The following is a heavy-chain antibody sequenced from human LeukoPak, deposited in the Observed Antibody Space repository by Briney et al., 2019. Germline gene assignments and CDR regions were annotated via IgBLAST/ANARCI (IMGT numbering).Heavy chain of an antibody. Sequence: PSETLSLTCNVSGGSITTSSFYWGWIRQTPGKGLEWIGTFYYTGDTYHNRSLKSRATIAVDTSKDQFFLALSSVTAADTAVYYCVRAVGAVAGPGDWFDPWGPGTLVTVSS. CDR3: VRAVGAVAGPGDWFDP. J-gene: IGHJ5*02. CDR1: GGSITTSSFY. CDR2: FYYTGDT. V-gene: IGHV4-39*01. D-gene: IGHD6-19*01.